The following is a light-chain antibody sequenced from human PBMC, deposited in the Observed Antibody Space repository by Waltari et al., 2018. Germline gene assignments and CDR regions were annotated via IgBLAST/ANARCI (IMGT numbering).Light chain of an antibody. Sequence: QSALTQPRSVSGSPGQSVTISCTGTSSDVGGYNYVSWYQQHPGKAPKLMIYDVSKRPSGFPDRFSGSKSGNTASLTISGLQADDEADYYCCSYAGSYTGVFGTGSKVTVL. V-gene: IGLV2-11*01. CDR1: SSDVGGYNY. J-gene: IGLJ1*01. CDR3: CSYAGSYTGV. CDR2: DVS.